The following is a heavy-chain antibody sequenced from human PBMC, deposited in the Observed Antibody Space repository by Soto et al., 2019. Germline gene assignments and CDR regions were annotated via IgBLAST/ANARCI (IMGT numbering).Heavy chain of an antibody. CDR2: IHYSGST. CDR3: AKCRRTDAEVYSFDY. D-gene: IGHD6-6*01. J-gene: IGHJ4*02. Sequence: PSETLSLTCTVSGGSISGSYWSWIRQTPGKVLEWVGYIHYSGSTNYNPSLKSRVTMSVDAAKNQFSLQLSSVTAADTAVYFCAKCRRTDAEVYSFDYWCQGALVTVSS. V-gene: IGHV4-59*01. CDR1: GGSISGSY.